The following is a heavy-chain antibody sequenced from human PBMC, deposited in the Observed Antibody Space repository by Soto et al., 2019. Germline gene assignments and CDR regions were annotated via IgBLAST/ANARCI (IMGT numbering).Heavy chain of an antibody. CDR1: GFTFSSYA. D-gene: IGHD3-22*01. Sequence: QVQLVESGGGVVQPGRSLRLSCAASGFTFSSYAMHWVRQAPGKGLEWVAVISYDGSNKYYADSVKGRFTISRDNSKNTLYLQMNSLRAEDTDVYYCASPAYDSSGYYYGYWGQGTLVTVSS. CDR2: ISYDGSNK. J-gene: IGHJ4*02. V-gene: IGHV3-30-3*01. CDR3: ASPAYDSSGYYYGY.